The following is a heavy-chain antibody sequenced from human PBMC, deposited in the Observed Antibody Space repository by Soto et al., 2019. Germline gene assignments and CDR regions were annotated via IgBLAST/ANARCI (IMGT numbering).Heavy chain of an antibody. D-gene: IGHD6-6*01. CDR1: GGSISSGGYY. Sequence: QVQLQESGPGLVKPSQTLSLTCTVSGGSISSGGYYWTWIRQHLGKGLEWIGYNYYSGITYYNPSLKSRFTISLDTSKNQFSLKLSSVTAADTAVDYCARGSSIAGLYYGMDVWGQGTTVTVSS. CDR2: NYYSGIT. CDR3: ARGSSIAGLYYGMDV. V-gene: IGHV4-31*03. J-gene: IGHJ6*02.